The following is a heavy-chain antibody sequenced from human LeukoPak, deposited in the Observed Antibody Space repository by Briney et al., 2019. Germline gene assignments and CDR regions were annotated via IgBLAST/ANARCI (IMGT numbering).Heavy chain of an antibody. CDR3: ARDRKQNYYYYGMDV. D-gene: IGHD6-13*01. Sequence: SETLSLTCTVSGASFSSYYWSWIRQPPGEGLEWIGYIYYSGSTNYNPSLKSRVTISVDTSKNQFSLKLSSVTAADTAVYYCARDRKQNYYYYGMDVWGQGTTVTVSS. V-gene: IGHV4-59*12. CDR1: GASFSSYY. CDR2: IYYSGST. J-gene: IGHJ6*02.